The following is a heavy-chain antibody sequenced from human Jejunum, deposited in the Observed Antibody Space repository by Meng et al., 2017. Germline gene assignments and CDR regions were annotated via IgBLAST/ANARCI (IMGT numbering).Heavy chain of an antibody. J-gene: IGHJ4*02. Sequence: QVQLQESGPGLVKPSGTLSLTCAASGDSISSDNWWSWVRQPPGKGPEWIGDIFRTGTSNYSPSLRSRVAIYMDKSKNQFSLSLNSVTAADTAVYYCARKGGTYSTGHFPHFDYWGQGTLVTVSS. CDR3: ARKGGTYSTGHFPHFDY. V-gene: IGHV4-4*02. D-gene: IGHD6-19*01. CDR2: IFRTGTS. CDR1: GDSISSDNW.